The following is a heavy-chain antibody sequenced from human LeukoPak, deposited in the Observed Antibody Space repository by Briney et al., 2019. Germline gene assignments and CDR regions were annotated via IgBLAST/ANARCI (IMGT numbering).Heavy chain of an antibody. Sequence: PGGSLRLSCAASGFTFSSYWMHWVRHAPGQGLVWVSRINSDGSSTTYADSVKGRFTISRDNAKNTLYLQMNSLRAEDTAVYYCASTVHAYYYFDYWGQGTLVTVSS. CDR1: GFTFSSYW. D-gene: IGHD1-26*01. J-gene: IGHJ4*02. CDR3: ASTVHAYYYFDY. V-gene: IGHV3-74*01. CDR2: INSDGSST.